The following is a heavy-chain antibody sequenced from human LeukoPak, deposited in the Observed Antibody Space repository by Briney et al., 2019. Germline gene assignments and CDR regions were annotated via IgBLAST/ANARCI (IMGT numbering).Heavy chain of an antibody. V-gene: IGHV3-7*01. J-gene: IGHJ4*02. CDR2: IKQDGSEK. CDR1: GFTFSSYW. D-gene: IGHD6-19*01. CDR3: ARDPDPSSGWPYYFDY. Sequence: GGSLRLSCAASGFTFSSYWMSWVRQAPGKGLEWVAHIKQDGSEKYYVDSVKGRFTISRDNAKNSVYLQMNSLRVEDTAVYYCARDPDPSSGWPYYFDYWGQGTLVTVSS.